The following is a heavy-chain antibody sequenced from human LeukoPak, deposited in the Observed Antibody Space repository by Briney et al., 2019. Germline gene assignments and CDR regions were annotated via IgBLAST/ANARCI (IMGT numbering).Heavy chain of an antibody. Sequence: SETLSLTCTVSGGSISSYYWSWIRQPPGKGLEWIGDIHFSGSTNYNPSLKSRVTISVDTSKNQFSLKLSSVTAADTAVYYCARGSRGSSSWSKYYYYYYYMDVWGKGTTVTVSS. V-gene: IGHV4-59*12. D-gene: IGHD6-13*01. CDR2: IHFSGST. J-gene: IGHJ6*03. CDR3: ARGSRGSSSWSKYYYYYYYMDV. CDR1: GGSISSYY.